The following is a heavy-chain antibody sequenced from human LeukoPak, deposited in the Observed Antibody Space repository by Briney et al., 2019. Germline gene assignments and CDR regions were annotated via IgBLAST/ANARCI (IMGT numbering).Heavy chain of an antibody. D-gene: IGHD2-21*02. V-gene: IGHV4-39*07. J-gene: IGHJ4*02. Sequence: NPSETLSLTCTVSGGSISSSSYYWGWIRQPPGKGLEWIGSIYYSGSTYYNPSLKSRVTISVDTSKNQFSLKLSSVTAADTAVYYCARVQPSCGGDCYPLDYWGQGTLVTVSS. CDR3: ARVQPSCGGDCYPLDY. CDR2: IYYSGST. CDR1: GGSISSSSYY.